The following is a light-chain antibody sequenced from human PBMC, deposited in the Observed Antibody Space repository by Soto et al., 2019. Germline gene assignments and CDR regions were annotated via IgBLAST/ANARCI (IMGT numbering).Light chain of an antibody. Sequence: EIVLTQSPATLSLSPGERATVSCRASQNVGSYLAWYQQSPGQAPRLLIYDASNRATGIPARFSGSGSGTDFILTIRSLDPEDFAIYHCQQRASWPYTFGQGTRLEIK. CDR2: DAS. V-gene: IGKV3-11*01. CDR3: QQRASWPYT. CDR1: QNVGSY. J-gene: IGKJ2*01.